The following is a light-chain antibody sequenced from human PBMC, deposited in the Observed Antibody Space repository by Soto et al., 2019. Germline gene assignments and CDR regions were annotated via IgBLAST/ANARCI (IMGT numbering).Light chain of an antibody. CDR1: QNIYKY. V-gene: IGKV1-39*01. J-gene: IGKJ1*01. Sequence: DIRITQSPASLSAYVGHRVTVTFRSIQNIYKYLHWYQQKPGKAPNLLIFSASILQSGVPSRFIGSGSGTEFTLTISGLQTEDFATYYCKQTYSNSVTFGQGTKVDIK. CDR3: KQTYSNSVT. CDR2: SAS.